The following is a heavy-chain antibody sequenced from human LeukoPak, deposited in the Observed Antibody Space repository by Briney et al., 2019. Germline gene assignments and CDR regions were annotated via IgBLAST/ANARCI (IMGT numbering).Heavy chain of an antibody. Sequence: SETLSLTCTVSGGSISSYYWSWIRQPPGKGLEWIGYIYYSGSTNYNPSLKSRVTISVDTSKNQFSLKLSSVTAADTALYYCAKNLGNIVGATTGDYWGQGTLVTVSS. J-gene: IGHJ4*02. CDR2: IYYSGST. V-gene: IGHV4-59*01. CDR3: AKNLGNIVGATTGDY. D-gene: IGHD1-26*01. CDR1: GGSISSYY.